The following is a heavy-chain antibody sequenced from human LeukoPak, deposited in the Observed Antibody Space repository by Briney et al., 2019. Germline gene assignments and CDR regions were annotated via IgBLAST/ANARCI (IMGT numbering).Heavy chain of an antibody. V-gene: IGHV1-8*01. CDR2: MNTNSSNT. CDR1: GYTFTSYD. Sequence: GASVKVSCKASGYTFTSYDINWVRQATGQGLEWMGWMNTNSSNTGRAQKFQGRLTMTRDTSTNTAYMELSSLRSEDTAVYYCARGGDIAVVPAAMVGPWGQGTLVTVSS. J-gene: IGHJ5*02. CDR3: ARGGDIAVVPAAMVGP. D-gene: IGHD2-2*01.